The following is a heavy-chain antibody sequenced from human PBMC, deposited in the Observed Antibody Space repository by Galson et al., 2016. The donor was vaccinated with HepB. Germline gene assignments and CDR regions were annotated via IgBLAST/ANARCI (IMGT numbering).Heavy chain of an antibody. D-gene: IGHD6-13*01. J-gene: IGHJ5*02. Sequence: LSLTCTVSGGSISSSGYCWGWIRQPPGKGLEWIGSLCYTGSAYYTPSLKSRVTISVDTSKNKFSLKLNSVTAADTAVFYCARLLGGRSWMGNWFDPWGQGTLVTVSS. V-gene: IGHV4-39*01. CDR1: GGSISSSGYC. CDR3: ARLLGGRSWMGNWFDP. CDR2: LCYTGSA.